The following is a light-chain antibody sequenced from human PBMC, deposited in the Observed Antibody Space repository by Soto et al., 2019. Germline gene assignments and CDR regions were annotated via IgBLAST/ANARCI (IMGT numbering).Light chain of an antibody. CDR1: QSVSSY. Sequence: ESLLTQSPATLSFSPGERATLSCRASQSVSSYLAWYQQKPGQAPRLLIYDASNRATGIPARFSGSGSGTDYTLTISSLEPEDFAVYYCQQRSNWPPITLGQGTRLEIK. CDR3: QQRSNWPPIT. J-gene: IGKJ5*01. V-gene: IGKV3-11*01. CDR2: DAS.